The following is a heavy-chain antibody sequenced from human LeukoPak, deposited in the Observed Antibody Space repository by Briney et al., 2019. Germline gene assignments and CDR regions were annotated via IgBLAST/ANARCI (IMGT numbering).Heavy chain of an antibody. Sequence: AGGSLRLSCAASGFSFDRYTMHWVRQAAGKGLQCVSLTNWDGSTTYYADSVRGRFTISKDNSKTSLYLQMNSLRTEDTAFYYCARDVGCSSTTCYFDSWGQGTLVTVSS. CDR2: TNWDGSTT. CDR1: GFSFDRYT. D-gene: IGHD2-2*01. V-gene: IGHV3-43*01. CDR3: ARDVGCSSTTCYFDS. J-gene: IGHJ4*02.